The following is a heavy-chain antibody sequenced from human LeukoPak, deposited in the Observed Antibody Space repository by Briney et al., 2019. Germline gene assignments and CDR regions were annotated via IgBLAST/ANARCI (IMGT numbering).Heavy chain of an antibody. D-gene: IGHD6-6*01. Sequence: SETLSLTCTVSGGSISSGGYSWSWIRQHPGQGLEWIGYIYYSGSTYYNPSLKSRVTISVDTSKNQFSLKLSSVTAADTAVYYCATRYSSSSIHPVRFDYWGQGTLVTVSS. J-gene: IGHJ4*02. CDR3: ATRYSSSSIHPVRFDY. CDR2: IYYSGST. V-gene: IGHV4-31*03. CDR1: GGSISSGGYS.